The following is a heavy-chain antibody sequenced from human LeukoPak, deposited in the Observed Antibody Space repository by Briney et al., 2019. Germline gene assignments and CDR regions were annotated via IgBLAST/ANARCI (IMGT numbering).Heavy chain of an antibody. CDR2: NSWDGGST. Sequence: GGSLRLSCAASGFTFDDYTMHWVRQAPGKGLEWVSLNSWDGGSTYYADSVKGRFTISRDNSKNSLYLQMNSLRTEDTALYYCAKDSGSGSLRPGYYYMDVWGKGTTVTLSS. CDR1: GFTFDDYT. D-gene: IGHD1-26*01. V-gene: IGHV3-43*01. J-gene: IGHJ6*03. CDR3: AKDSGSGSLRPGYYYMDV.